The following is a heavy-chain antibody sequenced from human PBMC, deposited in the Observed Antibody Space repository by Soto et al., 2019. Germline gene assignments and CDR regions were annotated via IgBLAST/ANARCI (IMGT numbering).Heavy chain of an antibody. V-gene: IGHV4-4*07. CDR3: ARACSSNSCYDVFDY. D-gene: IGHD2-2*01. Sequence: PSETLSLTCTVSGGSISSYYWSWIRQPAGKGLEWIGRIYTSGSTNYKPSLKSRVTMSVDTSKNQFSLKLSSVTAADAAVYYCARACSSNSCYDVFDYWGQGTLVTVSS. CDR1: GGSISSYY. CDR2: IYTSGST. J-gene: IGHJ4*02.